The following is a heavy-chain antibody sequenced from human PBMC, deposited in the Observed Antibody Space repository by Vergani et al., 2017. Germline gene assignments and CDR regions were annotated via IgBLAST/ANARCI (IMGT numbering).Heavy chain of an antibody. CDR2: ISSISSNI. J-gene: IGHJ4*02. Sequence: EVQLVESGGGLVKPGGSLRLSCAASGFTFSSYSMNWVRQAPGKGLEWVSSISSISSNIYYADSVKGRFTISRDNAKNSLYLQMNSLRAEDTAVYYCAREIIAAAGTYYFDYGGQGTLVTVSS. V-gene: IGHV3-21*01. CDR3: AREIIAAAGTYYFDY. D-gene: IGHD6-13*01. CDR1: GFTFSSYS.